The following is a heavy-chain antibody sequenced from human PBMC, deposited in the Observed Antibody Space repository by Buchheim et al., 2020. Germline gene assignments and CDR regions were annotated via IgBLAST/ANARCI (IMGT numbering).Heavy chain of an antibody. J-gene: IGHJ4*02. Sequence: EVQLVESGGGLVQPGGSLRLSCAASGFTFSSYWMSWFRRAPGKGLEGVANIKQDGSEKYSVDPVKGRFTISIDNAKTYLHLQMNSLKAEDTAVYYCARDKQRHGYFDYWGQGTL. CDR2: IKQDGSEK. V-gene: IGHV3-7*01. D-gene: IGHD1-1*01. CDR3: ARDKQRHGYFDY. CDR1: GFTFSSYW.